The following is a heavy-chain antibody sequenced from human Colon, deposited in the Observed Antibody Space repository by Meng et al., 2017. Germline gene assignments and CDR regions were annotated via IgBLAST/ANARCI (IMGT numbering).Heavy chain of an antibody. J-gene: IGHJ5*02. D-gene: IGHD3-10*01. V-gene: IGHV4-31*03. CDR2: IHYSEST. Sequence: QVQLQESGPGLVKPSRTLSLTCSVSGGSISSGGYYWSWIRQHPGKGLEWIGYIHYSESTYYNPSLKSRVTISVDTSKNQFSLKLSSVTAADTAVYYCARASYGSGSPLGESWFDPWGQGTLVTVSS. CDR3: ARASYGSGSPLGESWFDP. CDR1: GGSISSGGYY.